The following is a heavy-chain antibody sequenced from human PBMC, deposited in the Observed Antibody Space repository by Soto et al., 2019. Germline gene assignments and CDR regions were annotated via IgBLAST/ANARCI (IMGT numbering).Heavy chain of an antibody. CDR2: IWYDGSNK. CDR3: ARLWRDIVVVPAATPYYYYYYMDV. V-gene: IGHV3-33*01. D-gene: IGHD2-2*01. Sequence: GGSLRLSCAASGFTFSSYGMHWVRQAPGKGLEWVAVIWYDGSNKYYADSVKGRFTISRDNSKNTLYLQMNSLRAEDKAVYYCARLWRDIVVVPAATPYYYYYYMDVWGKGTTVTVSS. J-gene: IGHJ6*03. CDR1: GFTFSSYG.